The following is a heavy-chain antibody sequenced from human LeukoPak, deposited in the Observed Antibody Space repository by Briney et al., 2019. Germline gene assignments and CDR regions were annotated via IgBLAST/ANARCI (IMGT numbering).Heavy chain of an antibody. Sequence: ASVKVSCKASGYTFSRYHIHWVRQAPGHGLEGMGKINPSFNPVVDVTSYAQKFQGRVTMTRDISTNTVYMELSSLTSEDTAVYYCARAWESIAGYYFDYWGQGTLVTVSS. CDR2: INPSFNPVVDVT. V-gene: IGHV1-46*01. CDR1: GYTFSRYH. D-gene: IGHD1-26*01. J-gene: IGHJ4*02. CDR3: ARAWESIAGYYFDY.